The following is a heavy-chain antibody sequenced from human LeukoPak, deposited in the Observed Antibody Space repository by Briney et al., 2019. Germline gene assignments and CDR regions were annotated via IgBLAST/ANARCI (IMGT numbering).Heavy chain of an antibody. CDR1: GGSISSNTYF. D-gene: IGHD5/OR15-5a*01. CDR3: ATSDAVSTYNWFDP. Sequence: SETLSLTCNVSGGSISSNTYFWGWIRRPPGKGLEWIGSIRYSGSTYYNPSLKSRVTISVDTSNNQFSLHLTSLTAADTAVYYCATSDAVSTYNWFDPWGLGTLVTVS. J-gene: IGHJ5*02. CDR2: IRYSGST. V-gene: IGHV4-39*01.